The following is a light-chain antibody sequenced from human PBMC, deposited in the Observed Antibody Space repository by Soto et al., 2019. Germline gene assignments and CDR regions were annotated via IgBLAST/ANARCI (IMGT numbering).Light chain of an antibody. V-gene: IGLV2-11*01. J-gene: IGLJ2*01. Sequence: QSALTQPRSVSGSPGQSVTISCTGTSSDVGGYNYVSWYQQHPGKAPKLMIYDVTMRPSGVPDRFSGSKSVNTASLTISGLQAEDEADYYCCSYAGNYVVFGGGTK. CDR1: SSDVGGYNY. CDR3: CSYAGNYVV. CDR2: DVT.